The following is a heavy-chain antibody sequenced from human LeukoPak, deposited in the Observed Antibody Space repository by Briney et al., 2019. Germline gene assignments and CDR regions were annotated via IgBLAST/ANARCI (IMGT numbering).Heavy chain of an antibody. CDR1: GYTFSTYY. CDR2: INPSSRST. CDR3: ASSDCSGGSCFILDY. V-gene: IGHV1-46*01. Sequence: ASVKVSCKASGYTFSTYYLHWVRQAPGQGLEWMGIINPSSRSTTYAQTFEGRVTMTSDTSMSTVYMELSRLRSEDTAVYYCASSDCSGGSCFILDYWGQGTLVTVSS. D-gene: IGHD2-15*01. J-gene: IGHJ4*02.